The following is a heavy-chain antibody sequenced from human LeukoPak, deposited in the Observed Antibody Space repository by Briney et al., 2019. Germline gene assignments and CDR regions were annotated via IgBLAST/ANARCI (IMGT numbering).Heavy chain of an antibody. J-gene: IGHJ5*02. CDR1: GYTFTSYA. D-gene: IGHD6-13*01. Sequence: ASVKVSCKASGYTFTSYAITWVRQAPGQGLEWMGWINTNTGNPTYAQGFTGRFVFSLDTSVSTAYLQISSLKAEDTAVYYCARDALIRAAAGTNWFDPWGQGTLVTVSS. V-gene: IGHV7-4-1*02. CDR3: ARDALIRAAAGTNWFDP. CDR2: INTNTGNP.